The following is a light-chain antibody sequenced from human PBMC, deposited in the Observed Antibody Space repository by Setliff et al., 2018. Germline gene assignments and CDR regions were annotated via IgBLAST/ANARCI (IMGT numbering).Light chain of an antibody. V-gene: IGLV2-8*01. J-gene: IGLJ2*01. CDR1: SIGVSGYDY. CDR2: DVT. Sequence: QSVLAQPPSASGSPGQSVTISCVGPSIGVSGYDYVSWYQQHPGKAPQLIIYDVTKRPSGVPDRFSGSRSGNTASLTISGLQTEDEADYYCLSYTSKTTHALFGGGTKVTVL. CDR3: LSYTSKTTHAL.